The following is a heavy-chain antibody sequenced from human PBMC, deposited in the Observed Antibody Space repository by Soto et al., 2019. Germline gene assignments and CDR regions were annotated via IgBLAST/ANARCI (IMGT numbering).Heavy chain of an antibody. V-gene: IGHV4-39*01. CDR3: ARLLSSSSYYDILTGYSVDY. D-gene: IGHD3-9*01. J-gene: IGHJ4*02. CDR1: GGSITSSRYY. Sequence: PSETLSLTCSVSGGSITSSRYYWGWIRQPPGKGLEWIGNIYYSGDTHYNPSLKSRVTISADTSKNQFSLKLISVTAADTAVFYCARLLSSSSYYDILTGYSVDYWGQETLVTVSS. CDR2: IYYSGDT.